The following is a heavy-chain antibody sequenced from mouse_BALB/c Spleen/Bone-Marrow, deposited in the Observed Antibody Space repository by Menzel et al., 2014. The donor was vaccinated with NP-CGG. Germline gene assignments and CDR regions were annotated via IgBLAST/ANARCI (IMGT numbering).Heavy chain of an antibody. CDR2: IDPANGNT. Sequence: EVKLVESGAELVKPGASVKLSCTASGSNIKDTYMHWVKQRPEQGLEWIGRIDPANGNTKYDPKFQSKATITADTSSNTAYLQLSSLTSEDTAVYYCARNGNYGAWFAYWGQGTLVTVSA. CDR3: ARNGNYGAWFAY. CDR1: GSNIKDTY. D-gene: IGHD2-1*01. V-gene: IGHV14-3*02. J-gene: IGHJ3*01.